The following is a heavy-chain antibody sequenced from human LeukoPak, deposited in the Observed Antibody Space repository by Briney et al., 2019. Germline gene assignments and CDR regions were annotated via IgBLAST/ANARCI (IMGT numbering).Heavy chain of an antibody. D-gene: IGHD3-22*01. Sequence: GGSLRLSCVASGFTFSSNWMHWVRQAPGKGLVWVSRINSDESRTSYADSVKGRFTISRDNAKNSLYLQMNSLRAEDTAVYYCARDPDYYDSRGAFDIWGQGTMVTVSS. CDR3: ARDPDYYDSRGAFDI. V-gene: IGHV3-74*01. CDR2: INSDESRT. J-gene: IGHJ3*02. CDR1: GFTFSSNW.